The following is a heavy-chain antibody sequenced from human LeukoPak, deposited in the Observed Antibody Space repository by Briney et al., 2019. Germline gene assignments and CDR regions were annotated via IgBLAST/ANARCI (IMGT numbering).Heavy chain of an antibody. CDR3: AKDPAVVAAPIDY. CDR1: GFTFSNAW. Sequence: GGSLRLSCAASGFTFSNAWMNWVRQAPGKGLEWVSAISGSGGSTYYADSVKGRFTISRDNSKNTLYLQMNSLRAEDTAVYYCAKDPAVVAAPIDYWGQGTLVTVSS. CDR2: ISGSGGST. D-gene: IGHD2-15*01. V-gene: IGHV3-23*01. J-gene: IGHJ4*02.